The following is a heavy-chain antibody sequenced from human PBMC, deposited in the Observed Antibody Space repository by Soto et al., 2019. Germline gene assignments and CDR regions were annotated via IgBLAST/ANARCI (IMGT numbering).Heavy chain of an antibody. CDR1: GYTFASYD. CDR2: MKPNSANT. V-gene: IGHV1-8*01. Sequence: ASVKASCKASGYTFASYDINWVRQATGQRLEWMGWMKPNSANTGYAQKFQGRVTMTRNTSISTAYMEMSSLRSEDKAVYYCARGVNWYYGMDVWGPGTKVTV. CDR3: ARGVNWYYGMDV. J-gene: IGHJ6*01.